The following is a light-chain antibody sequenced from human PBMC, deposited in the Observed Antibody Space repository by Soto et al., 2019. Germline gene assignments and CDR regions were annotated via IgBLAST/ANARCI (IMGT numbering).Light chain of an antibody. J-gene: IGLJ1*01. V-gene: IGLV3-21*02. CDR1: HIGSKS. Sequence: SYELTQPPSVSVAPGQTARITCGGNHIGSKSVHWYQQKPGQAPVLVVYDDSDRPTGIPDRFSGSNSGNPAALTISRVKAGDEADYYCQVWDRSSDHYVFGTGTKLTVL. CDR2: DDS. CDR3: QVWDRSSDHYV.